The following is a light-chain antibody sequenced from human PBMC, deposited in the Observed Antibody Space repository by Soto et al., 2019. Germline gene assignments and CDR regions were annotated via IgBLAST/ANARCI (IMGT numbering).Light chain of an antibody. V-gene: IGKV1-33*01. CDR2: DAS. CDR1: QDISNY. Sequence: DIQMTQSPSSLSASVGDRVTITCQASQDISNYLNWYQQKPGKAPKLLIYDASNLETGVPSRFNGSGSGTDFTSTISSLQPEDIATYYCQQYDNLPHTFGQGTKVDIK. CDR3: QQYDNLPHT. J-gene: IGKJ2*01.